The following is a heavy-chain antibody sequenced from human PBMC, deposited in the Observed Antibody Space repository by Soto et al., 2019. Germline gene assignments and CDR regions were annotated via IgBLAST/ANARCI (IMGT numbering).Heavy chain of an antibody. CDR3: ARGLDSGYDSENCFLY. Sequence: SETLSLTCAGYGGSFSVYYCSWIRQPPGKGLEWIGEINHSGSTNYNPSLKSRVTISVDTSKNQFSLKLSSVTAADTAVYYCARGLDSGYDSENCFLYWGQATLVTVSS. CDR1: GGSFSVYY. V-gene: IGHV4-34*01. D-gene: IGHD5-12*01. CDR2: INHSGST. J-gene: IGHJ4*02.